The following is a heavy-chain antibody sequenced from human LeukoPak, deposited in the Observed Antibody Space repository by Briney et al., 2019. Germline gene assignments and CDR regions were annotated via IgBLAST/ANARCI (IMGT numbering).Heavy chain of an antibody. CDR3: ARASMIVVVTATYYFDY. V-gene: IGHV4-39*07. CDR2: IYYSGST. CDR1: GGSISSSSYY. J-gene: IGHJ4*02. D-gene: IGHD3-22*01. Sequence: SETLSLTCTVSGGSISSSSYYWGWIRQPPGKGLEWIGSIYYSGSTYYNPSLKSRVTISVDTSKNQFSLKLSPVTAADAAVYYCARASMIVVVTATYYFDYWGQGTLVTVSS.